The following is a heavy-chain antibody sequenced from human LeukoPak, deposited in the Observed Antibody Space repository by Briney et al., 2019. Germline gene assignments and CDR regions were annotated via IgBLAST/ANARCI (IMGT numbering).Heavy chain of an antibody. CDR3: ARFGITIFGVGPPYYYYGMDV. CDR1: GFTFSSYW. V-gene: IGHV3-7*05. D-gene: IGHD3-3*01. J-gene: IGHJ6*02. Sequence: PGGSLRLSCAASGFTFSSYWMSWVRQAPGKGLEWVANIKQDGSEKYYVDSVKGRFTISRDNAKNSLYLQMNSLRAEDTAVYYCARFGITIFGVGPPYYYYGMDVWGQGTTVTVSS. CDR2: IKQDGSEK.